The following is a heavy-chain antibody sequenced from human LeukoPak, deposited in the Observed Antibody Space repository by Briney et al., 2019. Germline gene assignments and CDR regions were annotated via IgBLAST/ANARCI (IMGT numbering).Heavy chain of an antibody. J-gene: IGHJ3*02. D-gene: IGHD1-26*01. CDR3: ARDQVGATTTGHSFDI. CDR1: GFTFSSYW. CDR2: IKQDGSEK. V-gene: IGHV3-7*01. Sequence: GGSLRLSYAASGFTFSSYWMSWVRQARGKGLEWVANIKQDGSEKYYVDSVKGRFTISRDNAKNSLYLQMNSLRAEDTAVYYCARDQVGATTTGHSFDIWGQGTMVTVSS.